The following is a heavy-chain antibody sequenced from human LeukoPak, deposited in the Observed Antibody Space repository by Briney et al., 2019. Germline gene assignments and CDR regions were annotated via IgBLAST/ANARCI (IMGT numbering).Heavy chain of an antibody. Sequence: SVKVSCKASGGTFISYAISWVRQAPGQGLEWMGGIIPIFGTANYAQKFQGRVTITEDKSRSTAYMQLSSLRSEDTAVYYCARERGNDYYDSSGQTRGNAFDIWGQGTMVTVSS. V-gene: IGHV1-69*06. CDR3: ARERGNDYYDSSGQTRGNAFDI. D-gene: IGHD3-22*01. CDR1: GGTFISYA. J-gene: IGHJ3*02. CDR2: IIPIFGTA.